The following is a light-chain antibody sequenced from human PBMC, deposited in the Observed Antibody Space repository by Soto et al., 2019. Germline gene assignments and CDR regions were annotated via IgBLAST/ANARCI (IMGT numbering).Light chain of an antibody. CDR2: EVN. CDR1: SSDIGASDY. J-gene: IGLJ2*01. CDR3: NSYAGSDHFVV. V-gene: IGLV2-8*01. Sequence: QSALTQPPSASGSLGQSVTISCTGTSSDIGASDYVSWYQQHPGKVPKLIIYEVNKRPSGVPDRFSGSKSGNTASLTVSGLQADDEGDYYCNSYAGSDHFVVFGGGTQLTVL.